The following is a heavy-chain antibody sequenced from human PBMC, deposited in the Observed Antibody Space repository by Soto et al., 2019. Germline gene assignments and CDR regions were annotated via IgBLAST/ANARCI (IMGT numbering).Heavy chain of an antibody. CDR3: AKDGPLTPYDYGDERGY. CDR1: GFTFSSYA. J-gene: IGHJ4*02. Sequence: GGSLRLACAASGFTFSSYAMSWVRQAPGKGLEWVSAISGSGGSTYYADSVKGRFTISRDNSKNTLYLQMNSLRAEDTAVYYCAKDGPLTPYDYGDERGYRAQRTLVTVSS. D-gene: IGHD4-17*01. CDR2: ISGSGGST. V-gene: IGHV3-23*01.